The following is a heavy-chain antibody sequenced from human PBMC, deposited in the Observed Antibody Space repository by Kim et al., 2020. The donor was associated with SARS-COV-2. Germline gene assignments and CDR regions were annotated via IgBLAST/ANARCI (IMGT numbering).Heavy chain of an antibody. D-gene: IGHD3-22*01. V-gene: IGHV3-21*01. CDR3: ARDREYYYDSSGYYPKPIDY. Sequence: GGSLRLSCAASGFTFSSYSMNWVRQAPGKGLEWVSSISSSSSYIYYADSVKGRFTISRDNAKNSLYLQMNSLRAEDTAVYYCARDREYYYDSSGYYPKPIDYWGQGTLVTVSS. CDR1: GFTFSSYS. CDR2: ISSSSSYI. J-gene: IGHJ4*02.